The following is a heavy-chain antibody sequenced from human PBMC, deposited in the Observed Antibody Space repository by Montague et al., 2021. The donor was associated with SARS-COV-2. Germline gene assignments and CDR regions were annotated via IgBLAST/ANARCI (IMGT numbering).Heavy chain of an antibody. Sequence: SETLSLTCTVSGGSISSYYWSWIRQPPGKGLEWIGYIYYSGSTNYNPSLKSRVTIPVVTSKNQFSLKLSSVTAADTAVYYCARGSGWMGNAFDIWGQGTMVTVSS. CDR3: ARGSGWMGNAFDI. V-gene: IGHV4-59*01. D-gene: IGHD6-19*01. J-gene: IGHJ3*02. CDR2: IYYSGST. CDR1: GGSISSYY.